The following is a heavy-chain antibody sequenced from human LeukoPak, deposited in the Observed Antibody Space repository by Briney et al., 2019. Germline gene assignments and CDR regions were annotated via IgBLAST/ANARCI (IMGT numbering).Heavy chain of an antibody. Sequence: SETLSLTCTVSGGSISSYYWSWIRQPAGKGLEWIGRIYTSGSTSYNPSLKSRLTMSVDTSKNQFSLRLSSVTAADAAVYYCATGGFSGSGSYYGYWGQGTLVTVSS. CDR2: IYTSGST. V-gene: IGHV4-4*07. CDR1: GGSISSYY. D-gene: IGHD3-10*01. CDR3: ATGGFSGSGSYYGY. J-gene: IGHJ4*02.